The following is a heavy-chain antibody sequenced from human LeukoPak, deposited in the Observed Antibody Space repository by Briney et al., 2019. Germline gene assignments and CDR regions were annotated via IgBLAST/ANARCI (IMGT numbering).Heavy chain of an antibody. CDR1: GFTFSTYA. CDR2: ITYRQDRT. J-gene: IGHJ5*02. D-gene: IGHD1-7*01. V-gene: IGHV3-23*01. CDR3: AKGRELQTWFDA. Sequence: GESLRLLCAASGFTFSTYAMTWVRQAPGKGLEWASIITYRQDRTYYADSVKGRFTISRDNSKNTLYLQMNSLGAEDTAVYYCAKGRELQTWFDAWAREP.